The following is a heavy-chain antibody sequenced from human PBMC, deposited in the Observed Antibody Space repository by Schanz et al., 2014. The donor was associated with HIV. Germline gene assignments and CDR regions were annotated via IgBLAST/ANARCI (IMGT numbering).Heavy chain of an antibody. J-gene: IGHJ4*02. CDR1: GFTFSSYG. CDR2: IWYDGSNK. V-gene: IGHV3-33*06. CDR3: AKVEDFYGSGSSEV. Sequence: QVQLVESGGGVVQPGRSLRLSCAASGFTFSSYGMHWVRQAPGKGLEWVAVIWYDGSNKYYADSVKGRFTISRDNSKNTLYLQMNSLRAEDTAMYYCAKVEDFYGSGSSEVWGQGTLVIVSS. D-gene: IGHD3-10*01.